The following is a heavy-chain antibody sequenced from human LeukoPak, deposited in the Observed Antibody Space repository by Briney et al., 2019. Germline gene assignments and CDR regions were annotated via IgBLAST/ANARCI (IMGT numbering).Heavy chain of an antibody. V-gene: IGHV4-4*02. CDR2: MYLSGTT. CDR1: GDSINSLDL. Sequence: SETLSLTCTVSGDSINSLDLWSWVRQSPGKGLEWIGEMYLSGTTHSNPSVKSRVTISIDKSKNQFFLNLSSVTAADTAVYYCAGLVGRYSSGLYYYYFDYWGQGTLVTVSS. CDR3: AGLVGRYSSGLYYYYFDY. D-gene: IGHD3-22*01. J-gene: IGHJ4*02.